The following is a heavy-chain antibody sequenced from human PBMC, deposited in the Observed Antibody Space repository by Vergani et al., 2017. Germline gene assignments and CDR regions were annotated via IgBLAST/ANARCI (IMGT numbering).Heavy chain of an antibody. V-gene: IGHV3-23*01. CDR1: GFTFSTYA. CDR2: ISGYDHRT. Sequence: EVQLLESGGGLVQPGGSLRLSCAASGFTFSTYAMTWVRQAPGKGLEWVSGISGYDHRTLYADSVKGQFIISRDDSKNTLYLQMSSLRVEDTAIYSCAELFGDDGYSPFWGQGTLVTVSS. CDR3: AELFGDDGYSPF. J-gene: IGHJ4*02. D-gene: IGHD5-18*01.